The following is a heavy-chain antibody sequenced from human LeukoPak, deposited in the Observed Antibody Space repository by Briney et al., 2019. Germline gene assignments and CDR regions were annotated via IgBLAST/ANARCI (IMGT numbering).Heavy chain of an antibody. CDR3: ARVKSRWFGELVR. CDR2: IYYSGST. Sequence: SETLSLTCAVYGGSFSGHYWSWIRQPPGKGLEWIGYIYYSGSTNYNPSLKSRVTISVDTSKNQFSLKLSSVTAADTAVYYCARVKSRWFGELVRWGQGTLVTVSS. V-gene: IGHV4-59*11. D-gene: IGHD3-10*01. CDR1: GGSFSGHY. J-gene: IGHJ4*02.